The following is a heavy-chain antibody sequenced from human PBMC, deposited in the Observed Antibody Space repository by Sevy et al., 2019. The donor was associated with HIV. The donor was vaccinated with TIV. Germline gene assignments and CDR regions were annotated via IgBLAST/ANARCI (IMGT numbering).Heavy chain of an antibody. J-gene: IGHJ4*02. D-gene: IGHD5-18*01. V-gene: IGHV4-59*01. Sequence: SETLSLTCTVSGDSISNDYWSWIRQPPGKGLEWIGYIYYSGSTNYNPSLKSRDTISLDTSKNQFSVKLSSVTAADTAVYYCARGTFSYGYWREFDYWGQGTLVTVSS. CDR1: GDSISNDY. CDR2: IYYSGST. CDR3: ARGTFSYGYWREFDY.